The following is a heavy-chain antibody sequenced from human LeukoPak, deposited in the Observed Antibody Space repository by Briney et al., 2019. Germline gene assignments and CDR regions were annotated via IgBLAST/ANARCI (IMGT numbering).Heavy chain of an antibody. CDR2: IWYDGSSK. Sequence: GGSLRLSCAASGFTFSSYAMHWVRQAPGKGLQWVAVIWYDGSSKYYADSVKGRFAISRDNSKNNLYLQMNSLRAEDTAVYYSAGDPPTRQYTNSFSLDYWGQGTLVTVSS. CDR1: GFTFSSYA. D-gene: IGHD6-13*01. CDR3: AGDPPTRQYTNSFSLDY. J-gene: IGHJ4*02. V-gene: IGHV3-33*01.